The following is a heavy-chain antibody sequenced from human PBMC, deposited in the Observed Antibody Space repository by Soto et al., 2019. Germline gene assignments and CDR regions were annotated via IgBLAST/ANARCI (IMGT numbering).Heavy chain of an antibody. CDR2: SIPIFGTA. J-gene: IGHJ5*02. CDR3: ARVPIAAAGKGWFDP. CDR1: GGTFSSYA. D-gene: IGHD6-13*01. Sequence: QVQLVQSGAEVKKPGSSVKVSCKASGGTFSSYAISWVRQAPGQGREWMGGSIPIFGTANYAQKFQGRVTITADKSTSTAYMELSSLRSEDTAVYYCARVPIAAAGKGWFDPWGQGTLVTVSS. V-gene: IGHV1-69*06.